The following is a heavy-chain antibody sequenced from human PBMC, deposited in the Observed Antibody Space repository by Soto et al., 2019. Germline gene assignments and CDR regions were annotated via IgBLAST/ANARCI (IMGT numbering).Heavy chain of an antibody. CDR2: IYYSGST. CDR1: GGSISSYY. Sequence: PSETLSLTCTVSGGSISSYYWSWIRQPPGKGLEWIGYIYYSGSTNYNPSLKSRVTISVDTSKNQFSLKLSSVTAADTAVYYCARVVRDYYGSGRPNPREYYYYGMDVWGQGTTVTVSS. J-gene: IGHJ6*02. CDR3: ARVVRDYYGSGRPNPREYYYYGMDV. D-gene: IGHD3-10*01. V-gene: IGHV4-59*01.